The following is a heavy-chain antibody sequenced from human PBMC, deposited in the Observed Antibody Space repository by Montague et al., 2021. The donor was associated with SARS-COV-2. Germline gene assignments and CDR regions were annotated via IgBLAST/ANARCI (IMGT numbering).Heavy chain of an antibody. J-gene: IGHJ6*02. CDR3: ARLGLGGYDILTGYYQSGMDV. CDR2: IFYSGST. CDR1: GGSISSYS. D-gene: IGHD3-9*01. V-gene: IGHV4-59*08. Sequence: SETLSLTCTVSGGSISSYSWSWIRQPPGKGLEWIGSIFYSGSTNYNPSLKSRVTISVDTSKKQFSLKLSSVTAADTAVYYCARLGLGGYDILTGYYQSGMDVWGQGTTVTVS.